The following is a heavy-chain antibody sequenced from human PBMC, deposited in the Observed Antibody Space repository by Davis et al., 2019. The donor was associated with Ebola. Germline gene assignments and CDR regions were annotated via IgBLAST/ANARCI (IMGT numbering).Heavy chain of an antibody. Sequence: GESLKISCEASGFTFSSYWMHWVRQAPGKGLVWVSRINSDGSSTSYADSVKGRFTISRDNAKNTLYLQMNSLRAEDTAEYYCAEIYWVRYGMDVWGQGTTVTVSS. J-gene: IGHJ6*02. D-gene: IGHD2-8*02. CDR2: INSDGSST. CDR1: GFTFSSYW. V-gene: IGHV3-74*01. CDR3: AEIYWVRYGMDV.